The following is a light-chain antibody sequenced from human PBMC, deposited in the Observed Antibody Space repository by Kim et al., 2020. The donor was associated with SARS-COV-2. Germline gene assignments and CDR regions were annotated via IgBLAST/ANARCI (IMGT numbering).Light chain of an antibody. Sequence: ALGQTARITCGGNNIGSKNVHWYQQKPGQAPVLVIYRDSNRPSGIPERFSGSNSGNTATLTISRAQAGDEADYYCQVWDSSINWVFGGGTKLTVL. V-gene: IGLV3-9*01. CDR2: RDS. J-gene: IGLJ3*02. CDR3: QVWDSSINWV. CDR1: NIGSKN.